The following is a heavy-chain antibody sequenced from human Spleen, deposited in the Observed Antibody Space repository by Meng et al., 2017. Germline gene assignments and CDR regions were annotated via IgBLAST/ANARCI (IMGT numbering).Heavy chain of an antibody. CDR3: ARDLGGYGTFDI. Sequence: GGSLRLSCAASGFTFSSYAMSWVRQAPGKGLEWVSAISGSGGSTYYADSVKGRFTISRDNAKKSLFLQMNSLRGDDTAVYYCARDLGGYGTFDIWGQGTMVTVSS. CDR2: ISGSGGST. V-gene: IGHV3-23*01. CDR1: GFTFSSYA. J-gene: IGHJ3*02. D-gene: IGHD3-16*01.